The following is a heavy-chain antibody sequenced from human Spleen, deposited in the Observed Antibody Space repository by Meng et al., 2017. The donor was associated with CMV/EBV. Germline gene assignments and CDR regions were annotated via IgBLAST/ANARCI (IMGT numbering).Heavy chain of an antibody. CDR1: GFTFSSYA. D-gene: IGHD2-15*01. J-gene: IGHJ5*02. CDR3: AGDSLSAARA. CDR2: ISYDGSNK. Sequence: GGSLRLSCAASGFTFSSYAMHWVRQAPGKGLEWVAVISYDGSNKYYADSVKGRFTISRDNSKNTLYLQMNSLRAEDTAVYYCAGDSLSAARAWGQGTLVTVSS. V-gene: IGHV3-30*04.